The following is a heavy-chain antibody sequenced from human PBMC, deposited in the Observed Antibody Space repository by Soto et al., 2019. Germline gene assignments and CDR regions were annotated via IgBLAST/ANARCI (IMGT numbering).Heavy chain of an antibody. D-gene: IGHD3-10*01. Sequence: QVQLVESGGGVVQPGRSLRLSCAASGFTFSSYGMHWVRQAPGKGLEWVAVISYDGSNKYYADSVKGRFTISRDNSKNTLYLQMNSLRAEDTAVYYCAKEGGYGSGSYYYYYYGMDVWGQGTTVTVSS. CDR2: ISYDGSNK. V-gene: IGHV3-30*18. CDR3: AKEGGYGSGSYYYYYYGMDV. J-gene: IGHJ6*02. CDR1: GFTFSSYG.